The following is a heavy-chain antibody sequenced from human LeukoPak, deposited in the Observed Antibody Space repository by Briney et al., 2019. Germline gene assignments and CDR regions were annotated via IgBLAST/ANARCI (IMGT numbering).Heavy chain of an antibody. CDR1: GFTFSSYW. Sequence: GGSLRLSCAASGFTFSSYWMSWVRQAPGKGLEWVANINQDGSEKYYVDSVRGRFTISRDNAKDSLYLQMNSLRAEDTAVYYCASQMDRWFGESLMNYWGQGTLVTVSS. D-gene: IGHD3-10*01. J-gene: IGHJ4*02. V-gene: IGHV3-7*05. CDR3: ASQMDRWFGESLMNY. CDR2: INQDGSEK.